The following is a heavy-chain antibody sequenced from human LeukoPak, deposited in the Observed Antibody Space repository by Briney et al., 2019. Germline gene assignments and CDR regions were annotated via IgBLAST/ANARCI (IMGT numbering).Heavy chain of an antibody. J-gene: IGHJ4*02. Sequence: KAGGSLRLSCAASGFTFSSYSMNWVRQAPGKGLEWVSSISSSSTYIFYADSVKGRFTISRDNPKNSLYLQMNSLRAEDTAVYYCASFSPVDSGSYPNWGQGTLVTVSS. CDR2: ISSSSTYI. V-gene: IGHV3-21*01. CDR1: GFTFSSYS. CDR3: ASFSPVDSGSYPN. D-gene: IGHD3-10*01.